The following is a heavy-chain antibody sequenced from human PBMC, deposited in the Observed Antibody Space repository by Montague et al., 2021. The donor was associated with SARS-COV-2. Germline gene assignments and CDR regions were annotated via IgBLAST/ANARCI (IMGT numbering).Heavy chain of an antibody. CDR3: ASVSVEMATMGVYYYYGMDD. CDR1: GGSISSGGFY. V-gene: IGHV4-31*03. Sequence: TLSLTCTVSGGSISSGGFYWSWIRQHPGKGLEWIGYIYYSGSTYSNPSLESRVTISGDTSKYQFSLKLSSVTAADTAVYYCASVSVEMATMGVYYYYGMDDWGQGTTVTVSS. D-gene: IGHD5-24*01. CDR2: IYYSGST. J-gene: IGHJ6*02.